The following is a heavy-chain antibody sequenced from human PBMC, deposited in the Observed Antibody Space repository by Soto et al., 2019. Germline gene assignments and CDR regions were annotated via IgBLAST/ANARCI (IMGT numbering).Heavy chain of an antibody. CDR1: GFTFTSYP. D-gene: IGHD2-21*02. CDR2: VHPYEGTT. CDR3: EREYCSTTTWRAY. J-gene: IGHJ4*02. Sequence: VQLVQSAPQVKRPAASVKVSCKTSGFTFTSYPFSWVRQAPGHGLEWLAWVHPYEGTTKVAHQFRDRLTVTTDTSAATDFMELTILTSDDTAVYVCEREYCSTTTWRAYWGQGTLGAVSS. V-gene: IGHV1-18*04.